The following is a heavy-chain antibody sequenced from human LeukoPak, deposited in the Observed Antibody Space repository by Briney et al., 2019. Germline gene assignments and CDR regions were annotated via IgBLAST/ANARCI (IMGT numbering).Heavy chain of an antibody. D-gene: IGHD2-2*01. CDR3: ATEGKKQLLQGDAFDV. J-gene: IGHJ3*01. V-gene: IGHV1-24*01. Sequence: ASVKVSCKVSGYTLPELSIHWVRQAPGKGLEWVGGSNVDNGETVYGPTFQGIATMTEETSTNTAYMEVWSLTSDDTAVYYCATEGKKQLLQGDAFDVWGQRTMISVSS. CDR2: SNVDNGET. CDR1: GYTLPELS.